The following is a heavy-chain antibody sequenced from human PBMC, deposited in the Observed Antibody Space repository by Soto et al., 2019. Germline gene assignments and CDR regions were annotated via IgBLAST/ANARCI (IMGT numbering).Heavy chain of an antibody. V-gene: IGHV3-13*01. J-gene: IGHJ6*02. Sequence: EGSLRLSCAASGFTFSSYDMHWVRQATGKGLEWVSAIGTAGDTYYPGSVKGRFTISRENAKNSLYLQMNSLRAEDTAVYYCARELAVPAANYYYYYGMDVWGQGTTVTVSS. D-gene: IGHD2-2*01. CDR3: ARELAVPAANYYYYYGMDV. CDR2: IGTAGDT. CDR1: GFTFSSYD.